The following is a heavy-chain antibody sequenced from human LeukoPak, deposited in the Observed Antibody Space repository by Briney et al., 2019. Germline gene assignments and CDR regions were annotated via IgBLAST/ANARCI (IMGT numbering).Heavy chain of an antibody. CDR2: IYSGGPT. CDR1: GFSVSDYF. CDR3: VRAMNPPGYPLEH. J-gene: IGHJ1*01. V-gene: IGHV3-53*01. D-gene: IGHD5-12*01. Sequence: GGSLRLSCAASGFSVSDYFMAWVRQAPGKGLEWVSIIYSGGPTYYAASVRGHLTLTRDEPTNTLHLQVHSLLVEDTAVYYCVRAMNPPGYPLEHWGQGTLVTVSS.